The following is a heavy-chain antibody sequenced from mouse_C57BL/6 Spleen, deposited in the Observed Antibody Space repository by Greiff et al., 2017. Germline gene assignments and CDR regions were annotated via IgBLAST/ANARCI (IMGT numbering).Heavy chain of an antibody. Sequence: QVQLQQPGAELVKPGASVKMSCKASGYTFTSYWITWVKQRPGQGLEWIGDIYPGSGSTNYNEKFKSKATLTVDTSSSTAYMPLSSLTSEDSAVYYCARVEGTYDYDAYWGQGTTLTVSS. J-gene: IGHJ2*01. CDR2: IYPGSGST. D-gene: IGHD2-4*01. V-gene: IGHV1-55*01. CDR1: GYTFTSYW. CDR3: ARVEGTYDYDAY.